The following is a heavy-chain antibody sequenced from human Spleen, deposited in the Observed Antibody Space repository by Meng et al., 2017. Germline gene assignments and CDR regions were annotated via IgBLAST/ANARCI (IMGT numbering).Heavy chain of an antibody. CDR3: ARDAGDL. V-gene: IGHV4-34*01. CDR1: GVSLSGDY. Sequence: QVQLQQWGPGLVKPSQTLSLTCTVSGVSLSGDYWSWIRQPPGKGLEWIGEINHRGKTTYNPSLKSRVTMSIDTSEKQFSLKLSSVTAADTAVYYCARDAGDLWGQGTLVTVSS. CDR2: INHRGKT. J-gene: IGHJ5*02.